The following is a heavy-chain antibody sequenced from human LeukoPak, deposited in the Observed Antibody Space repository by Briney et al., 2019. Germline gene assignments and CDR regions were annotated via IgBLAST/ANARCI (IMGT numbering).Heavy chain of an antibody. J-gene: IGHJ4*02. V-gene: IGHV3-72*01. D-gene: IGHD3-10*01. Sequence: VRQAPGKGLEWVGRSRNKAYSYTTEYAASVKGRFTISRDESKNSLYLQMNSLKTEDTAVYYCARDYYGSNTYYLDYWGQGTLVTVSS. CDR2: SRNKAYSYTT. CDR3: ARDYYGSNTYYLDY.